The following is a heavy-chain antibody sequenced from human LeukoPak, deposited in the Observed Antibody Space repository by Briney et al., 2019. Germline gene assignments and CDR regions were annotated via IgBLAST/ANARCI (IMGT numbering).Heavy chain of an antibody. CDR3: AKVGLTGTTGVTVNY. CDR1: GFTFGSYA. J-gene: IGHJ4*02. CDR2: ISGSGGST. D-gene: IGHD1-7*01. Sequence: PGGSLRLSCAASGFTFGSYAMSWVRQAPGKGLEWVAGISGSGGSTYYADSVKGRFTISRDNSKNTLYLQMNSLRAEDTAVYYCAKVGLTGTTGVTVNYWGQGTLVTVSS. V-gene: IGHV3-23*01.